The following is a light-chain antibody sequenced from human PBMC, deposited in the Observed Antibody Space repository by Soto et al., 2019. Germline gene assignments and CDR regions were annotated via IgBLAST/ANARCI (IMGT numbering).Light chain of an antibody. CDR3: QQYNIWGS. CDR2: DAS. V-gene: IGKV3-15*01. Sequence: EIVMTQSPATLSVSPGERATLSCRASQSVSNNVAWNQQKHGQPPRLLVYDASTRATGVPARFSGSGSGTDSTLTMSSLQSEDVAVYYCQQYNIWGSFGGGAKVELK. J-gene: IGKJ4*01. CDR1: QSVSNN.